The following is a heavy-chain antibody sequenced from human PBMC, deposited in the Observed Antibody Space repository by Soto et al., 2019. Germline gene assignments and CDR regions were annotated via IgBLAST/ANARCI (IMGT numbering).Heavy chain of an antibody. Sequence: GGSLRLSCAASGFTFSSYAMHWVRQAPGKGLEWVAVISYDGSNKYYADSVKGRFTISRDNSKNTLYLQMNSLRAEDTAVYYCARAAYYDSSGYYYYGMDVWGQGTTVTVSS. D-gene: IGHD3-22*01. CDR2: ISYDGSNK. CDR3: ARAAYYDSSGYYYYGMDV. CDR1: GFTFSSYA. J-gene: IGHJ6*02. V-gene: IGHV3-30-3*01.